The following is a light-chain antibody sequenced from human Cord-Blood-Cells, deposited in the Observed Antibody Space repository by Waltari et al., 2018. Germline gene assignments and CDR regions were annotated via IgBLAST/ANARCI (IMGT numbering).Light chain of an antibody. V-gene: IGKV4-1*01. CDR1: QSVLYSSNNKNY. Sequence: IVLTQSPDSLAVSLGEGATINCKSSQSVLYSSNNKNYLAWYQQKPGPPPNLLIYWASTRESGVPDRFSGSGSGTDFTLTISSLQAEDVAVYYCQQYYSTPWTFGQGTKVEIK. J-gene: IGKJ1*01. CDR3: QQYYSTPWT. CDR2: WAS.